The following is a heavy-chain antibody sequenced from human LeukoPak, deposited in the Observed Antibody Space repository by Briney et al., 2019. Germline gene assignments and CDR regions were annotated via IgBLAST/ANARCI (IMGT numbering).Heavy chain of an antibody. CDR1: GFTFSHYG. CDR2: TRYDEFNK. D-gene: IGHD6-13*01. V-gene: IGHV3-30*02. J-gene: IGHJ4*02. CDR3: AKDVRPRSWYNYFDY. Sequence: GGSLRLSCAASGFTFSHYGMHWVRQAPGKGLEWVAFTRYDEFNKYYADSVKGRFTISRDNSKNTLSLQMNSLRTEDTALYYCAKDVRPRSWYNYFDYWGQGTLVTVSS.